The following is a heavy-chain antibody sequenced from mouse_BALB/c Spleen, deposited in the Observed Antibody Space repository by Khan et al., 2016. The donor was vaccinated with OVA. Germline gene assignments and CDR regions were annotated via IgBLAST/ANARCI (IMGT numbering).Heavy chain of an antibody. D-gene: IGHD1-1*01. V-gene: IGHV3-2*02. CDR2: ISYSGST. Sequence: EVQLQESGPGLVKPSQSLSLTCTVTGYSITSNYAWNWIRSFPGNKLEWMGYISYSGSTNYNPSLKSRISITRDTSKNQFFLQLNSVTTEDTATYYCARGNYYGYAMDYWGQGTSITVSS. CDR1: GYSITSNYA. CDR3: ARGNYYGYAMDY. J-gene: IGHJ4*01.